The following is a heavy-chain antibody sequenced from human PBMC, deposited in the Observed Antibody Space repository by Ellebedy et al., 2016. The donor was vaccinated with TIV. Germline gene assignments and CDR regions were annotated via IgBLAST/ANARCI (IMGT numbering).Heavy chain of an antibody. J-gene: IGHJ4*02. Sequence: GGSLRLXXAASGFTFTNHWMTWVRQAPGKGLEWVANIKEDGSDKYYVDSVKGRFTISRDNARNSLYLQINDLRAEDTAVYYCAGSWGWRHEYWGQGTLVTVSS. CDR3: AGSWGWRHEY. CDR2: IKEDGSDK. D-gene: IGHD1-26*01. V-gene: IGHV3-7*01. CDR1: GFTFTNHW.